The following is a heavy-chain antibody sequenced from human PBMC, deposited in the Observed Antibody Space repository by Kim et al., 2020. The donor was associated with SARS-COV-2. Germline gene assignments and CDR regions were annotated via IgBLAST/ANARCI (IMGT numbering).Heavy chain of an antibody. CDR3: ARASYYDILTGYYSLDAFDI. CDR1: GFTFSSYG. Sequence: GGSLRLSCAASGFTFSSYGMHWVRQAPGKGLEWVAVISYDGSNKYYADSVKGRFTISRDNSKNTLYLQMNSLRAEDTAVYYCARASYYDILTGYYSLDAFDIWGQGTMVTVSS. CDR2: ISYDGSNK. D-gene: IGHD3-9*01. V-gene: IGHV3-33*05. J-gene: IGHJ3*02.